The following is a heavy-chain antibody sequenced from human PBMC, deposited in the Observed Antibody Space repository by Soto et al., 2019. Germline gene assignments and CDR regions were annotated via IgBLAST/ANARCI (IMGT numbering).Heavy chain of an antibody. Sequence: PSETLSLTCTVSGGSISSGDYYWSWIRQPPGKGLEWIGYIYHSGSTNYNPSLKSRVTISVDKSRNQFSLKLSSVTAADTAVYYCARRWGEGRVDYWGQGTLVTVSS. J-gene: IGHJ4*02. V-gene: IGHV4-30-4*01. CDR3: ARRWGEGRVDY. CDR2: IYHSGST. D-gene: IGHD3-10*01. CDR1: GGSISSGDYY.